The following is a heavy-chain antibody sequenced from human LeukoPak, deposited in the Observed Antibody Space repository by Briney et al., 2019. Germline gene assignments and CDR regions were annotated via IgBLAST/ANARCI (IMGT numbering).Heavy chain of an antibody. CDR3: AGHHPRNTVDF. J-gene: IGHJ4*02. Sequence: SETLSLTCTVSGGSISNYYWSWIRQSPGKGPEWIGWSYHRGSTSYNPSLKSRVAISVDTSKNQFSLKLSSVTAADTAVYYCAGHHPRNTVDFWGQGTLVTVSS. V-gene: IGHV4-59*01. CDR1: GGSISNYY. CDR2: SYHRGST. D-gene: IGHD2/OR15-2a*01.